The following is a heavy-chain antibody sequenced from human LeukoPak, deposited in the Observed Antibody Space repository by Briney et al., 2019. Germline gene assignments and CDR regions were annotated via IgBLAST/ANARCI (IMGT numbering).Heavy chain of an antibody. D-gene: IGHD1-26*01. CDR1: GGSITQTNY. CDR2: IYYSGNT. Sequence: PSETLSLTCDVSGGSITQTNYWTWVRQPPGKGLEWIGYIYYSGNTNYNPSLKSRVTISVDTSKNQFSLKLSSVTAADTAMYYCARGRIVGNTGYYFDYWGQGTLVTVSS. V-gene: IGHV4-59*01. J-gene: IGHJ4*02. CDR3: ARGRIVGNTGYYFDY.